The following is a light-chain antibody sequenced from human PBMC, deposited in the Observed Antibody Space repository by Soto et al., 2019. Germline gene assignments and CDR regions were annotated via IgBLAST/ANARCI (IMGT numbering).Light chain of an antibody. Sequence: QFSRRQPASVSRSPGHVITISCTGTTSDFGTYNYVSWYQHHPGKVPKLLIFAVSNRPSGVSNRFSGSKSGNTASLTISGLQAEEEADYYCSSYTSRSNIVFGTGTKVTVL. J-gene: IGLJ1*01. CDR1: TSDFGTYNY. V-gene: IGLV2-14*01. CDR2: AVS. CDR3: SSYTSRSNIV.